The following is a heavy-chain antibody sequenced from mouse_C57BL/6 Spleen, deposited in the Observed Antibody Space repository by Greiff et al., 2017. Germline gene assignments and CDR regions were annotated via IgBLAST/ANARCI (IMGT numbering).Heavy chain of an antibody. CDR1: GYTFTSYW. CDR3: ARLGYYYGSSYYFDY. CDR2: IHPNSGST. J-gene: IGHJ2*01. Sequence: VQLHQPGAELVKPGASVKLSCKASGYTFTSYWMHWVKQRPGQGLEWIGMIHPNSGSTNYNEKFKSKATLTVDKSSSTAYMQLSSLTSEDSAVYYCARLGYYYGSSYYFDYWGQGTTLTVSS. V-gene: IGHV1-64*01. D-gene: IGHD1-1*01.